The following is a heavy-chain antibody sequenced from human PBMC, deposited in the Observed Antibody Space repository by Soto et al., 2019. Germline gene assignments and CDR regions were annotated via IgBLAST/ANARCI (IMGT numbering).Heavy chain of an antibody. CDR3: AKDPGYSSSWYGSRYFDH. V-gene: IGHV3-23*01. CDR2: ISGSGGST. J-gene: IGHJ4*02. D-gene: IGHD6-13*01. CDR1: GFTFSSYA. Sequence: PGGSLRLSCAASGFTFSSYAMSWVRQAPGKGLEWVSAISGSGGSTYYADSVKGRFTISRDSSKNTLYLQMNSLSAEDTAVYYCAKDPGYSSSWYGSRYFDHWGQGTLVTVSS.